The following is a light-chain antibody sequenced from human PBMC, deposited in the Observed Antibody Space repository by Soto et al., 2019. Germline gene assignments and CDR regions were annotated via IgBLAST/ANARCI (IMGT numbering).Light chain of an antibody. J-gene: IGKJ2*01. V-gene: IGKV2-28*01. Sequence: DIVMTQSPLSLPVTPGEPAPISCRSSQSLLHSNGYNYLDWYLQKPGQSPQLLIHSGSNRAPGVPDRFSGSGSGTDFTLKISRVEAEDVGNYYYMQAVQTPRTFGPGTKLEIK. CDR1: QSLLHSNGYNY. CDR3: MQAVQTPRT. CDR2: SGS.